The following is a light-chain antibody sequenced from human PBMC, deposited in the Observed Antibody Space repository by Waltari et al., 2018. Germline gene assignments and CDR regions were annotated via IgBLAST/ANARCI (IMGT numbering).Light chain of an antibody. CDR2: HTS. CDR3: LLYHSGALV. J-gene: IGLJ3*02. Sequence: NGFQQKAGQAPRSLIDHTSNKHSWTPARFSGSLSGGKAALTLSGVQPEDEADYYCLLYHSGALVFGGGTKLTVL. V-gene: IGLV7-43*01.